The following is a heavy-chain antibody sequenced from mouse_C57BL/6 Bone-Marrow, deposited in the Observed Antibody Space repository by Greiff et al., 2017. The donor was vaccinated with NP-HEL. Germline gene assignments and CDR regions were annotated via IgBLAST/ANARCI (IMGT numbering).Heavy chain of an antibody. CDR2: IYPRSGNT. D-gene: IGHD1-1*01. J-gene: IGHJ4*01. CDR3: ARSYYGSSSYAMDY. V-gene: IGHV1-81*01. CDR1: GYTFTSYG. Sequence: LVESGAELARPGASVKLSCKASGYTFTSYGISWVKQRTGQGLEWIGEIYPRSGNTYYNEKFKGKATLTADKSSSTAYMELRSLTSEDSAVYFCARSYYGSSSYAMDYWGQGTSVTVSS.